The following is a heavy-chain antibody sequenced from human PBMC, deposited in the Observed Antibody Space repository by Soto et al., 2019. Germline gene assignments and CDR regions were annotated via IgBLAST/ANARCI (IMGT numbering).Heavy chain of an antibody. CDR3: ASQPPPHRHLYYYYGMDV. Sequence: SVKVSCKASGGTFSSYTISWVRQAPGQGLEWMGRIIPILGIANYAQKFQGRVTITAGKSTSTAYMELSSLRSEDTAVYYCASQPPPHRHLYYYYGMDVWGQGTTVTV. CDR1: GGTFSSYT. CDR2: IIPILGIA. V-gene: IGHV1-69*02. J-gene: IGHJ6*02.